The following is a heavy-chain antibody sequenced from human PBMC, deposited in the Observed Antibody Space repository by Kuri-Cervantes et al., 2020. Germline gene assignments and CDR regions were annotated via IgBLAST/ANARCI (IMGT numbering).Heavy chain of an antibody. CDR1: GGSISSSSYY. CDR3: ARHYVDSYCFDY. D-gene: IGHD3/OR15-3a*01. CDR2: IYYSGST. Sequence: SETLSLTCTVSGGSISSSSYYWGWIRQPPGKGLEWIGSIYYSGSTYYNPSLKSRVTISVDTSKNQFSLKLSSVTAADTAVYYCARHYVDSYCFDYWGQGTLVTVSS. V-gene: IGHV4-39*01. J-gene: IGHJ4*02.